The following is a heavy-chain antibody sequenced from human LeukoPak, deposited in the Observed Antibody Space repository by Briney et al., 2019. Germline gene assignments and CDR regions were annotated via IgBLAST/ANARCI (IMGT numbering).Heavy chain of an antibody. CDR1: GFTFSSNA. D-gene: IGHD4-11*01. Sequence: PGGSLSLSCAASGFTFSSNAMTWVRQAPGKGLEWVSAISDNGYNTYYADSAKGRFIISRDNSKNTLYLQMNSLRAEDTAVYYCAKKDLYISSYDYFDNWCQGTLVTVSS. J-gene: IGHJ4*02. CDR3: AKKDLYISSYDYFDN. CDR2: ISDNGYNT. V-gene: IGHV3-23*01.